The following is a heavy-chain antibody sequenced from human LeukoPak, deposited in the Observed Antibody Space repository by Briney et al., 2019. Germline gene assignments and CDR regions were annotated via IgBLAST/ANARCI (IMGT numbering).Heavy chain of an antibody. V-gene: IGHV3-21*01. Sequence: PGGSLRLSCAASGFTFSSYSMNWVRQAQGKGLEWVSSISSSSSYIYYADSVKGRFTISRDNAKNSLYLQMNSLRAEDTAVYYCARDKVGASNWFDPWGQGTLVTVSS. CDR3: ARDKVGASNWFDP. J-gene: IGHJ5*02. CDR2: ISSSSSYI. CDR1: GFTFSSYS. D-gene: IGHD1-26*01.